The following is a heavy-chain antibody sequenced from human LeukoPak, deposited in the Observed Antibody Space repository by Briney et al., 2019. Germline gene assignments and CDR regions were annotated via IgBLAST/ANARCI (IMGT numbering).Heavy chain of an antibody. V-gene: IGHV4-39*07. D-gene: IGHD1-26*01. J-gene: IGHJ5*02. CDR3: TRDREHGTQDP. CDR2: IYYRGNT. CDR1: GGSFTDYY. Sequence: SETLSLTCTVSGGSFTDYYWGWIRQPPGKGLEWIGSIYYRGNTFYNPSLRNLVSISIDTSKGRFSLNLNSVTAAETAVYFCTRDREHGTQDPWGQGTLVTVS.